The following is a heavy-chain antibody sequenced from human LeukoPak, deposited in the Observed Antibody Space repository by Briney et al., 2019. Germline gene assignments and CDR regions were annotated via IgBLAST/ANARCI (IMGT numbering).Heavy chain of an antibody. CDR2: ISAYSGNT. D-gene: IGHD1-1*01. CDR1: GYTFTSYG. Sequence: GASVKVSCKASGYTFTSYGISWVRQAPGQGLEWMGWISAYSGNTNYAQKLQGRVTMTTDTSTSTAYMELRSLRSDDTAVYYCARFLLERRGRPYYFDYWGQGTLVTVSS. CDR3: ARFLLERRGRPYYFDY. J-gene: IGHJ4*02. V-gene: IGHV1-18*01.